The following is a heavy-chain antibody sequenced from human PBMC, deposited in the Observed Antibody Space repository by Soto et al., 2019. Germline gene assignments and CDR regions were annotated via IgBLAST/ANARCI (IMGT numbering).Heavy chain of an antibody. CDR3: ARQHMVYASDYFDY. CDR2: IAYDGSNR. CDR1: GFTFSSYA. V-gene: IGHV3-30-3*01. Sequence: PGGSLRLSCAASGFTFSSYAMHWVRQAPGKGLEWVAVIAYDGSNRYYADSVKGRFTISRDNSKNTLYLQMNSLRTEDTAVYYCARQHMVYASDYFDYWGQGTLVTVSS. D-gene: IGHD2-8*01. J-gene: IGHJ4*02.